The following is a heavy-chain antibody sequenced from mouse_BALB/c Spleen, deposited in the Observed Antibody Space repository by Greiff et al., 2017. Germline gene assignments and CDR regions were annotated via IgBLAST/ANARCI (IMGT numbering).Heavy chain of an antibody. D-gene: IGHD2-14*01. CDR2: ISDGGSYT. V-gene: IGHV5-4*02. J-gene: IGHJ2*01. CDR3: ARDGYRYEGYYFDY. Sequence: DVHLVESGGGLVKPGGSLKLSCAASGFTFSDYYMYWVRQTPEKRLEWVATISDGGSYTYYPDSVKGRFTISRDNAKNNLYLQMSSLKSEDTAMYYCARDGYRYEGYYFDYWGQGTTLTVSS. CDR1: GFTFSDYY.